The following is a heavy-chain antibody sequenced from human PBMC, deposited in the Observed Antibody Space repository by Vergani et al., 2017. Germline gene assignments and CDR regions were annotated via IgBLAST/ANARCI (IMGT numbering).Heavy chain of an antibody. CDR3: ARAGGASGDEDIVVVPAATQFDY. D-gene: IGHD2-2*01. Sequence: QVQLQESGPGLVKPSQTLSLTCTVSGGSISSGSYYWSWIRQPAGKGLEWIGRIYTSGSTNYNPSLKSRVTISVDTSKNQFSLKLSSVTAADTAVYYCARAGGASGDEDIVVVPAATQFDYWGQGTLVTVSS. CDR1: GGSISSGSYY. CDR2: IYTSGST. V-gene: IGHV4-61*02. J-gene: IGHJ4*02.